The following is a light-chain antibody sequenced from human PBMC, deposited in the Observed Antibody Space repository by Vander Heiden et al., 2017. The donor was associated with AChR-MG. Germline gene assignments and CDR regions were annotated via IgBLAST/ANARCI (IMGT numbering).Light chain of an antibody. CDR1: RSVSTN. CDR2: GAS. Sequence: EIVMTQSPATLSVSPGERATPSCGASRSVSTNLAWYQQKPSQATRLLIYGASTRATGIPARFSGSGSGTEFTLTISILQSEDFAVYYCQQYNNWPLTFGQGTKLEIK. J-gene: IGKJ2*01. V-gene: IGKV3-15*01. CDR3: QQYNNWPLT.